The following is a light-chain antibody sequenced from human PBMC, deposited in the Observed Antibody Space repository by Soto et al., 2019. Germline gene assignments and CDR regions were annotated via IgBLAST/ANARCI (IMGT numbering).Light chain of an antibody. V-gene: IGLV2-18*02. Sequence: QSALTQPPSVSGSPGQSVTISCTGTSSDVGSYNRVSWYQQPPGTAPKLMIYEVSNRPSGVPDRFSGSKSGTTASLTISGLEAEDEADYYCSSYTSSRTVVFGGGTKLTVL. CDR1: SSDVGSYNR. CDR3: SSYTSSRTVV. CDR2: EVS. J-gene: IGLJ2*01.